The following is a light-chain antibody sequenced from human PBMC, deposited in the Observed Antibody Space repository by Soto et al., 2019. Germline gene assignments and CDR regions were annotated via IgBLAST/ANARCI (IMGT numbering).Light chain of an antibody. CDR1: QSINSW. J-gene: IGKJ2*01. V-gene: IGKV1-5*03. Sequence: DIQMTQSPSTLSASVGDRVTITCRASQSINSWLAWHQQKPGKAPKLLIYKASSLESGVPPRFSGSGSGTEFTLTISSLQPDDFATYYCQQYNSYSYTFGQGTKLEIK. CDR2: KAS. CDR3: QQYNSYSYT.